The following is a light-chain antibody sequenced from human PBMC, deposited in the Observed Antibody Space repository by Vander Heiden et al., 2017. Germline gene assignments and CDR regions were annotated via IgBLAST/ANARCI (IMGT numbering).Light chain of an antibody. V-gene: IGKV2-28*01. CDR1: QSLLHSNGYNY. CDR3: MQALQTPRT. Sequence: DIVMTQSPLPLPVTPGEPASIPCRSSQSLLHSNGYNYLDWYLQKPGQSPQLLIYLGSDRASGVPDRFSGSGSGTDFTLKISRVEAEDVGVYYCMQALQTPRTFGQGTQVEIK. J-gene: IGKJ1*01. CDR2: LGS.